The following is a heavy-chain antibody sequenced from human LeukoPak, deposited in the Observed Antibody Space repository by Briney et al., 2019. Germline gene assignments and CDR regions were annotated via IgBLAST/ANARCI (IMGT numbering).Heavy chain of an antibody. CDR3: ARDRQYSSSSRYYYMDV. D-gene: IGHD6-13*01. V-gene: IGHV4-39*07. CDR1: GGSISSSSYY. CDR2: IYYSGST. J-gene: IGHJ6*03. Sequence: SETLSLTCTVSGGSISSSSYYWGWIRQPPGKGLEWIGSIYYSGSTYYNPSLKSRVTISVDRSKNQFSLKLSSVTAADTAVYYCARDRQYSSSSRYYYMDVWGKGTTVTVSS.